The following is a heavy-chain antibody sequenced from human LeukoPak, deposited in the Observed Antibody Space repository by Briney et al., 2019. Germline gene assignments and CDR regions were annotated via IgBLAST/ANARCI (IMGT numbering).Heavy chain of an antibody. V-gene: IGHV3-48*01. CDR2: ISSSSSTI. CDR1: GFTFSSYS. Sequence: HSGGSLRLSCAASGFTFSSYSMNWVRQAPGKGLEWVPYISSSSSTIYYADSVKGRFTISRDNSKNTLYLQMNSLRAEDTAVYYCARDLLRGSSWYPFYFDYWGQGTLVTVSS. J-gene: IGHJ4*02. D-gene: IGHD6-13*01. CDR3: ARDLLRGSSWYPFYFDY.